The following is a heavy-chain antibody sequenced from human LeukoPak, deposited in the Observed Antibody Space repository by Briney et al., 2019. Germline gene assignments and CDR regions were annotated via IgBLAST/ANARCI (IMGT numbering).Heavy chain of an antibody. CDR1: GGTFSSYA. D-gene: IGHD6-19*01. V-gene: IGHV1-69*04. CDR2: IIPILGIA. J-gene: IGHJ5*02. Sequence: SVKVSCKASGGTFSSYAISWVRQAPGQGLEWMGRIIPILGIANYAQKFQGRVTMTTDTSTSTTYMELRSLTTYDTAVYYCARDSGCSNPWGQGTLVTVSS. CDR3: ARDSGCSNP.